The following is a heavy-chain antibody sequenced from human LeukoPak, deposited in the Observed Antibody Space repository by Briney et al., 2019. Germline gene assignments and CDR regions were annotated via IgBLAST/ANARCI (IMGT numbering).Heavy chain of an antibody. CDR1: GGSISSSSYY. Sequence: SETLSFNCTVSGGSISSSSYYWGWIRQPPGKGLEWIGSIYYSGSTYYNPSLKSRVTISVDTSKNQFSLKLSSVTAADTAVYYCASYAPHIWSKYSIPYYYYYMDVWGKGTTVTVSS. V-gene: IGHV4-39*01. CDR3: ASYAPHIWSKYSIPYYYYYMDV. D-gene: IGHD6-6*01. J-gene: IGHJ6*03. CDR2: IYYSGST.